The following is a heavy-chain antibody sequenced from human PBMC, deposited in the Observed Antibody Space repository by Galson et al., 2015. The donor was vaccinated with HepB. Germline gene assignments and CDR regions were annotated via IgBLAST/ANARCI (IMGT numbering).Heavy chain of an antibody. D-gene: IGHD3-10*01. V-gene: IGHV3-30*18. CDR3: AKDRGTMVRGRCHGMDV. J-gene: IGHJ6*02. Sequence: SLRLSCAASGFTFSSYGMHWVRQAPGKGLEWVAVISYDGSNKYYADSVKGRFTISRDNSKNTLYLQMNSLRAEDTAVYYCAKDRGTMVRGRCHGMDVWGQGTTVTVSS. CDR2: ISYDGSNK. CDR1: GFTFSSYG.